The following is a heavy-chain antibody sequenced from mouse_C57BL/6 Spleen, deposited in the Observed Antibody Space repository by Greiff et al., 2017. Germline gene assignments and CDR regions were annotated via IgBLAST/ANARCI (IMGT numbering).Heavy chain of an antibody. Sequence: EVQLQQSGPELVKPGASVKISCKASGYTFTDYYMNWVKQSHGKSLEWIGDLNPNNGGTSYNQKFKGKATLTVDKSSSTAYMELRSLTSEDSAVYYCARRGGWLLGYAMDYWGQGTSVTVSS. D-gene: IGHD2-3*01. CDR1: GYTFTDYY. J-gene: IGHJ4*01. V-gene: IGHV1-26*01. CDR2: LNPNNGGT. CDR3: ARRGGWLLGYAMDY.